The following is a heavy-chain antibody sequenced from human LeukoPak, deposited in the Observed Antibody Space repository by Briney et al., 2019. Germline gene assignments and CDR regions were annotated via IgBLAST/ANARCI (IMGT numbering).Heavy chain of an antibody. V-gene: IGHV3-21*01. CDR3: AREVNDYDAFDI. CDR1: GFTFSSYS. CDR2: ISSSSYYI. D-gene: IGHD4-11*01. Sequence: GGSLRLSCAASGFTFSSYSMNWVRQAPGKGLEWVSSISSSSYYIYYPDSVKGRFTISRDNAKNSLYLQMNSLRAEDTAVYYCAREVNDYDAFDIWGQGTMVTVSS. J-gene: IGHJ3*02.